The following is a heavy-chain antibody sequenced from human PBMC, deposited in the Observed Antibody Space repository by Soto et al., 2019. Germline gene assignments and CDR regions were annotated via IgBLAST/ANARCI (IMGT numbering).Heavy chain of an antibody. J-gene: IGHJ6*02. D-gene: IGHD3-9*01. CDR1: GFTFSSYG. Sequence: GGALRLSCAASGFTFSSYGMHWVGRAPGKGLEWVAVIWYDGSNKYYADSVKGRFTISRDNSKNTLYLQMNSLRAEDTAVYYCARDQANYDILTGYFPQYGMDVWGQGTTVTVSS. V-gene: IGHV3-33*01. CDR3: ARDQANYDILTGYFPQYGMDV. CDR2: IWYDGSNK.